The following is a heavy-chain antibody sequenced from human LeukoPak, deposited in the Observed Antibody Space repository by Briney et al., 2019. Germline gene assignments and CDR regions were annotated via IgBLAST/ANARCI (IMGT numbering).Heavy chain of an antibody. CDR3: ARDVTYYGADWFDP. Sequence: GGSLRLSCAASGFTFSSYSMNWVRQAPGKGLEWISYISSTTSTIYYADSVKGRFTISRDNAKNSLYLQMNSLRAEDAAVYYCARDVTYYGADWFDPWGQGTLVTVSS. J-gene: IGHJ5*02. CDR2: ISSTTSTI. V-gene: IGHV3-48*04. D-gene: IGHD4-17*01. CDR1: GFTFSSYS.